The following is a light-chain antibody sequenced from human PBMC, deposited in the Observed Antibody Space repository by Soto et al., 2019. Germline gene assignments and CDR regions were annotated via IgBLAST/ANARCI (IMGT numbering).Light chain of an antibody. CDR1: SIDVGGYNY. CDR3: SSYTSSSTLDV. J-gene: IGLJ1*01. V-gene: IGLV2-14*01. Sequence: QSALTQPASVSGSPGQSITIFCTGTSIDVGGYNYVSWYQQHPGKAPKLMIYDVSNRPSGVSNRFSGSKSGNTASLTISGLQAEDEADYYCSSYTSSSTLDVFGTGTKLTVL. CDR2: DVS.